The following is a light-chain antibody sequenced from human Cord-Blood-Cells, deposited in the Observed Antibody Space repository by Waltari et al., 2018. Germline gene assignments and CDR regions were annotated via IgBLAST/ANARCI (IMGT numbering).Light chain of an antibody. J-gene: IGLJ3*02. CDR1: SSNIGAGYD. CDR2: GNS. V-gene: IGLV1-40*01. Sequence: QSVLTQPPSVSGAPGQRVTISCTGSSSNIGAGYDVHWYQQLPGTAPKLPIYGNSNRPSGVPYRFSGSKSGTSASLAITGLQAEDEADYYCQSYDSSLSPWVFGGGTKLTVL. CDR3: QSYDSSLSPWV.